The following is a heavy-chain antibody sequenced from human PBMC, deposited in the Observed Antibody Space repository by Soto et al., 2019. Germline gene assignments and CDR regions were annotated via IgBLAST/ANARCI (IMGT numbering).Heavy chain of an antibody. J-gene: IGHJ6*02. V-gene: IGHV3-23*01. CDR1: GFTFSSYA. CDR3: AKGPGYYYYYGMDV. Sequence: PGGSLRLSCAASGFTFSSYAMHWVRQAPGKGLEWVSAISGSGGSTYYADSVKGRFTISRDNSKNTLYLQMNSLRAEDTAVYYCAKGPGYYYYYGMDVWGQGTTVTVSS. CDR2: ISGSGGST.